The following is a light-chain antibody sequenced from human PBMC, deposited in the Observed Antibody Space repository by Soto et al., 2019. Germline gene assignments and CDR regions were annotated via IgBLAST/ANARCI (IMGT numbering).Light chain of an antibody. Sequence: EIVLTQSPGTLSLSPGERATLCCRASQSVSSSYLAWYQQKPGQAPRLLIYGASTRATGIPARFSGSGSGTEFTLTINSLQSEDFAVYYCQQYNNWPLTFGGGTKVDIK. V-gene: IGKV3-15*01. J-gene: IGKJ4*01. CDR1: QSVSSSY. CDR2: GAS. CDR3: QQYNNWPLT.